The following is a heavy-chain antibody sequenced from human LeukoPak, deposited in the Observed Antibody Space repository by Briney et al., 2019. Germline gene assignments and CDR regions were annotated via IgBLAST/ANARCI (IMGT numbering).Heavy chain of an antibody. CDR2: ISGSGDST. D-gene: IGHD1-14*01. Sequence: GGSLRLSCTGSGFIFDTHTLTWVRQAPGKGLEWVASISGSGDSTNYGDSVKGRFTISRDNFKRTVHLEMSNLRANDTAMYYCVRRAAVRGMDFWGLGTTVMVSS. CDR3: VRRAAVRGMDF. V-gene: IGHV3-23*01. J-gene: IGHJ6*02. CDR1: GFIFDTHT.